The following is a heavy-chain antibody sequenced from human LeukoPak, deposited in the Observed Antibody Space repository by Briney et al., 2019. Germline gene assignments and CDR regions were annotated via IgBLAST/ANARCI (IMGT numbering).Heavy chain of an antibody. J-gene: IGHJ4*02. CDR3: VKDLSYESSGYVFDY. CDR1: GFTFEDYT. V-gene: IGHV3-43*01. CDR2: VSWDGTT. D-gene: IGHD3-22*01. Sequence: GGSLRLSCAASGFTFEDYTMHWVRQAPGKTLEWVSLVSWDGTTYYTDSVKGRFTISRDNSKNSLYLQMDTLRSEDTAFYYCVKDLSYESSGYVFDYWSQGTLVTVSS.